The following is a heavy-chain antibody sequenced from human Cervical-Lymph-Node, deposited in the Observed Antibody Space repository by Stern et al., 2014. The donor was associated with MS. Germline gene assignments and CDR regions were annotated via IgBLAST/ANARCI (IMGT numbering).Heavy chain of an antibody. Sequence: VQLVESGAEVKKPGASVKVSCKASGYSFTNYVINWVRQATGQGLEWVGWMNPNSGNTGYAQKFQGRVTMTRDISISTAYMEMSSLRSEDTAVYYCAREPSSSGWPYYYYYGMDFWGQGTTVTVSS. V-gene: IGHV1-8*01. CDR1: GYSFTNYV. CDR2: MNPNSGNT. CDR3: AREPSSSGWPYYYYYGMDF. J-gene: IGHJ6*02. D-gene: IGHD6-19*01.